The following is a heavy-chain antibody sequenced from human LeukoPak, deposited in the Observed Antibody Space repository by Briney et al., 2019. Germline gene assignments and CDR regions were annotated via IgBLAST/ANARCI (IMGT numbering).Heavy chain of an antibody. V-gene: IGHV4-61*02. D-gene: IGHD6-19*01. J-gene: IGHJ6*03. Sequence: KPSETLSLTCTVSGGSISSGSYYWSWIRQPAGKGLEWIGRIYTSGSTNYNPSLKSRVTISVDTSKNQFSLKLSSVTAADTAVYYCASTKPGYSSGWPRNYYYYYMDVWGKGTTVTVSS. CDR1: GGSISSGSYY. CDR2: IYTSGST. CDR3: ASTKPGYSSGWPRNYYYYYMDV.